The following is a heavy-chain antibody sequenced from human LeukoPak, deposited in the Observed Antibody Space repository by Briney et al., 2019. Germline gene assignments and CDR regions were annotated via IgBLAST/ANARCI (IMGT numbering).Heavy chain of an antibody. J-gene: IGHJ4*02. V-gene: IGHV1-2*02. CDR1: GGTFSSYA. CDR2: INPNSGGT. D-gene: IGHD6-13*01. CDR3: ARDVLGGIAAAGNFDY. Sequence: ASVKVSCKASGGTFSSYAISWVRQAPGQGLEWMGWINPNSGGTNYAQKFQGRVTMTRDTSISTAYMELSRLRSDDTAVYYCARDVLGGIAAAGNFDYWGQGTLVTVSS.